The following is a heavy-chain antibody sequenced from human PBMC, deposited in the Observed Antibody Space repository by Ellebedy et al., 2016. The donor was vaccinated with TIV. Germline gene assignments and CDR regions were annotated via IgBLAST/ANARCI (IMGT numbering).Heavy chain of an antibody. CDR1: GSVFSNHA. CDR2: VSGSGGET. J-gene: IGHJ4*02. Sequence: PGGSLRPSCAPSGSVFSNHAMTWVRQAQGTGLEWVSGVSGSGGETFYADSVKGRLTISRDNSKNIVYLQMNSLRVEDTAVYYWAKGLGAYDLGGDYWGQGTLVTVSS. V-gene: IGHV3-23*01. D-gene: IGHD5-12*01. CDR3: AKGLGAYDLGGDY.